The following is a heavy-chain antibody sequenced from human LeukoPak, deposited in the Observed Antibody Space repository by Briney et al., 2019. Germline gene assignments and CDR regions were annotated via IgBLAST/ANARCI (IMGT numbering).Heavy chain of an antibody. Sequence: ASVKVSCKASGYTFTSHGISWVRQAPGQGLEWMGWISAYNGNTKYAQKLQGRVTMTTDTSTSTAYVELRSLRSDDTAVYYCARGRIVVVPAAIVDYYMDVWGRGTTVTVSS. J-gene: IGHJ6*03. CDR1: GYTFTSHG. V-gene: IGHV1-18*01. CDR2: ISAYNGNT. CDR3: ARGRIVVVPAAIVDYYMDV. D-gene: IGHD2-2*01.